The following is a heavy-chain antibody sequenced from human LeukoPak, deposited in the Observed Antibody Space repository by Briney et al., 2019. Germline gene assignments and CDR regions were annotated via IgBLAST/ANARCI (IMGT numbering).Heavy chain of an antibody. Sequence: GGSLRLPCAASGFTFSDYYMIWIRQAPGKGLECVSYIDKSGSPRYYADSVKGRFTISRDNAKNSLFLQMNSLRAEDSAVYYCARDMGWLQFNYWGQGILVTVSS. V-gene: IGHV3-11*01. J-gene: IGHJ4*02. CDR3: ARDMGWLQFNY. CDR2: IDKSGSPR. D-gene: IGHD5-24*01. CDR1: GFTFSDYY.